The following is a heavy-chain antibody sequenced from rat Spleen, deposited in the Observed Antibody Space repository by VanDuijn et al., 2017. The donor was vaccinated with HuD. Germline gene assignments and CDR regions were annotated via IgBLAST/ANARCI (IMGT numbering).Heavy chain of an antibody. CDR3: ARRPTYPYYFDY. V-gene: IGHV5S13*01. J-gene: IGHJ3*01. Sequence: EVQLVESGGGFVQPGRSLKLSCAASGFTFSNYGMTWVRQAPTKGLEWVASISTGGGNTYYRDSVKGRFTISRDNAKNTLHLQMDSLRSADTATYYCARRPTYPYYFDYWGQGTLVTVSS. D-gene: IGHD1-4*01. CDR1: GFTFSNYG. CDR2: ISTGGGNT.